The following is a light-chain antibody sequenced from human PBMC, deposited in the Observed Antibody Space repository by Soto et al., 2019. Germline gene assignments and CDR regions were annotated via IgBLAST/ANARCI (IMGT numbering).Light chain of an antibody. CDR2: AAS. CDR1: QSVSSN. J-gene: IGKJ5*01. Sequence: EIVMTQSPATLSVSPGERATLSCIASQSVSSNLAWYQQKPGQAPRLLIYAASTRATGIPARFSGSGSETEFTLTISSLQSEDLAVYYCQQYNNWPPITFGQGTRLEIK. V-gene: IGKV3-15*01. CDR3: QQYNNWPPIT.